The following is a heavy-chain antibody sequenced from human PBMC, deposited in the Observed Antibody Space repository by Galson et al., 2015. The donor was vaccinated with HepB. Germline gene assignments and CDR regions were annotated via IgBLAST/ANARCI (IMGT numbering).Heavy chain of an antibody. J-gene: IGHJ3*02. CDR2: ISSNGGSA. CDR3: VKDRWYGAAAGIKRSSAFDI. Sequence: SLRLSCAASGFTFSSYAMHWVCQAPGKGLEYVSAISSNGGSAYYADSVKGRFTISRDNSKNTLYLQMSSLRAEDTAVYYCVKDRWYGAAAGIKRSSAFDIWGQGTMVTVSS. D-gene: IGHD6-13*01. CDR1: GFTFSSYA. V-gene: IGHV3-64D*06.